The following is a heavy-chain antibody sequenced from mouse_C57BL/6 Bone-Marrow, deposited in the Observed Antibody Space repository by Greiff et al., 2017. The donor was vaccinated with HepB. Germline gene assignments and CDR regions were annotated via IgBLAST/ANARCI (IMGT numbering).Heavy chain of an antibody. D-gene: IGHD2-3*01. CDR2: ISSGGSYT. V-gene: IGHV5-6*01. CDR1: GFTFSSYG. Sequence: EVKLMESGGDLVKPGGSLKLSCAASGFTFSSYGMSWVRQTPDKRLEWVATISSGGSYTYYPDSVKGRFTISRDNAKNTLYLQRSSLKSEDTAMYYCARHDGYFDYWGQGTTLTVSS. CDR3: ARHDGYFDY. J-gene: IGHJ2*01.